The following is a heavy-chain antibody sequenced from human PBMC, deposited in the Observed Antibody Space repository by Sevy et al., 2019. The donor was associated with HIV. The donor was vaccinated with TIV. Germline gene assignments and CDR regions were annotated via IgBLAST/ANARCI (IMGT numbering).Heavy chain of an antibody. CDR3: SRTYYYDSSGYYAFDI. CDR1: GYTFTGYY. V-gene: IGHV1-2*02. J-gene: IGHJ3*02. Sequence: ASVKVSCKASGYTFTGYYMHWVRQAPGQGLEWMGWINPNSGGTNYAQKFQGRVTMTRDTSISTAYMELSRLRSDDTAVYYCSRTYYYDSSGYYAFDIWGQATMVTVSS. CDR2: INPNSGGT. D-gene: IGHD3-22*01.